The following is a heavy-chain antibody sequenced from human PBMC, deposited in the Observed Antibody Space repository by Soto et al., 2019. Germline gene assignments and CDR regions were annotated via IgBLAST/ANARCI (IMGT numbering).Heavy chain of an antibody. CDR3: ARGGVDYYDSSGYYFSPYYFDY. V-gene: IGHV4-31*03. CDR2: IYYSGST. D-gene: IGHD3-22*01. Sequence: SETLSLTCTVSGGSISNGGYYWSWIRQHPGKGLEWIGYIYYSGSTYYNPSLKSRVTISVDTSKNQFSLKLSSVTAADTAVYYCARGGVDYYDSSGYYFSPYYFDYWGQGTLVTVS. J-gene: IGHJ4*02. CDR1: GGSISNGGYY.